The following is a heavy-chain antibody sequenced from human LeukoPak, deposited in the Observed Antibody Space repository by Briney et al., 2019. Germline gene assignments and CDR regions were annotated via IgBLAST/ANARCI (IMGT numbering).Heavy chain of an antibody. D-gene: IGHD3-10*01. CDR2: ISYDGSNK. V-gene: IGHV3-30*03. CDR3: ARVTSGSSYRPFDY. J-gene: IGHJ4*02. Sequence: RTGGSLRLSCAASGFTFSSYGMHWVRQAPGKGLEWVAVISYDGSNKYYADSVKGRFTISRDNSKNTLYLQMNSLRAEDTAVYYCARVTSGSSYRPFDYWGQGTLVTVSS. CDR1: GFTFSSYG.